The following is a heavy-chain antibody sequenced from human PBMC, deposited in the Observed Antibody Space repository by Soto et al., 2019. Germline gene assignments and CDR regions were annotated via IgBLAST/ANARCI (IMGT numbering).Heavy chain of an antibody. D-gene: IGHD3-9*01. CDR1: GFTFSNYG. J-gene: IGHJ4*02. Sequence: GGSLRLSCAASGFTFSNYGMHWVRQAPGKGLEWVAVIWFDGSNKYYADSVKGRFTISRDNSKNTLYLQMNSLRAEDTAVYYCAIGPPSVFSPPLLWGQGTLVTVSS. CDR2: IWFDGSNK. CDR3: AIGPPSVFSPPLL. V-gene: IGHV3-33*01.